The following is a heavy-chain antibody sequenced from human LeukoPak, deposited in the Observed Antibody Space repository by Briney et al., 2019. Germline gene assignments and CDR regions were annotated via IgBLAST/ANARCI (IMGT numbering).Heavy chain of an antibody. CDR1: GFTVSSNY. CDR3: ARSYCGGDFYSEYYFDY. Sequence: GGSLRLSCAASGFTVSSNYMSWVRQAPGKGLEWVAVIYSGGSTYYADSVKGRFTISRDNSKNTLYLQMNSLRAEDTAVYYCARSYCGGDFYSEYYFDYWGQGTLVTVSS. CDR2: IYSGGST. J-gene: IGHJ4*02. D-gene: IGHD2-21*02. V-gene: IGHV3-66*02.